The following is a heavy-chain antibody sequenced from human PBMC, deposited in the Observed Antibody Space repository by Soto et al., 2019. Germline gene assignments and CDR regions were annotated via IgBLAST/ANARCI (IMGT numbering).Heavy chain of an antibody. CDR3: ARGRIQLWLRGTNFDY. D-gene: IGHD5-18*01. CDR1: GGSFSGYY. CDR2: INHSGST. J-gene: IGHJ4*02. V-gene: IGHV4-34*01. Sequence: PSETLSLTCAVYGGSFSGYYWSWIRQPPGKGLEWIGEINHSGSTNYNPSLKSRVTISVDTSKNQFSLKLSSVTAADTAVYYCARGRIQLWLRGTNFDYWGQGTLVTVSS.